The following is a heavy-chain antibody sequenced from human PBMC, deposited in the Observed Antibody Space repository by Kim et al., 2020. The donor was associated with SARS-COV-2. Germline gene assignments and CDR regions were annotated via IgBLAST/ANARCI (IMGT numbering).Heavy chain of an antibody. V-gene: IGHV4-59*01. CDR3: AREYSYGTPDY. Sequence: SETLSLTCTVSGGSISSYYWSWIRQPPGKGLEWIGYIYYSGSTNYNPSLKSRVTISVDTSKNQFSLKLSSVTAADTAVYYCAREYSYGTPDYWGQGTLVTVSS. CDR1: GGSISSYY. D-gene: IGHD5-18*01. CDR2: IYYSGST. J-gene: IGHJ4*02.